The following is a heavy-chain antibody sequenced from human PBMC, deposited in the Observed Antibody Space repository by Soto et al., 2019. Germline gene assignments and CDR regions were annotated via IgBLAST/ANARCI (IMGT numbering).Heavy chain of an antibody. V-gene: IGHV4-31*03. CDR1: GGSMNSGGYC. CDR3: SRGILV. Sequence: QVQLQESGPGLVKPSQTLSLTCTVSGGSMNSGGYCWSWIRQHPGEGLEWIGCISYGGTTSYNPSLKSRVIISVDTSKNQFSLKLTSVTAADTAVYYCSRGILVCGQGNLITVSS. D-gene: IGHD2-15*01. J-gene: IGHJ4*02. CDR2: ISYGGTT.